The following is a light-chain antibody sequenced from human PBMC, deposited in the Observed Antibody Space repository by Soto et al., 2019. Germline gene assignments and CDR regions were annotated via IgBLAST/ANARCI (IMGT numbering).Light chain of an antibody. V-gene: IGLV1-44*01. Sequence: QSVLTQPPSASGTPGQRVTISCSGSSSNIGSNTVNWYQQLPGTAPQLLIYSNNQRPSGVPDRFSGCKSCTSASLAISWLQSDDEADDYCATWDDSLSGWVFGAGTQLTVL. CDR1: SSNIGSNT. CDR2: SNN. J-gene: IGLJ3*02. CDR3: ATWDDSLSGWV.